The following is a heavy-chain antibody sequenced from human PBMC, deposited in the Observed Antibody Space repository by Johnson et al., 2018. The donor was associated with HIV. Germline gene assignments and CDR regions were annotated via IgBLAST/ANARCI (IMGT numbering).Heavy chain of an antibody. CDR2: VSGSGDTT. J-gene: IGHJ3*02. V-gene: IGHV3-23*04. D-gene: IGHD1-26*01. CDR3: VKVGLVGGKEGVGAFDI. CDR1: GFTFSSYA. Sequence: VQLVESGGGLVQPGGSLRLSCAASGFTFSSYAMTWVRQAPGKGLEWVSGVSGSGDTTHYVDSVTGRFTISRDNSKNTLFLQMINLRAEDTAVYYCVKVGLVGGKEGVGAFDIWGPGTMVTVSS.